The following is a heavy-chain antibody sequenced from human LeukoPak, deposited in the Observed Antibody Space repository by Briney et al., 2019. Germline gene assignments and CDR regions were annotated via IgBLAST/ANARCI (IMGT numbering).Heavy chain of an antibody. CDR1: GGTFSSYA. J-gene: IGHJ6*02. V-gene: IGHV1-69*01. CDR2: IIPIFGTA. CDR3: ARGGSSWSRYAYYYYGMDV. Sequence: SVKVPCTASGGTFSSYAISWVRQAPGQGLEWMGGIIPIFGTANYAQKFQGRVTITADESTSTAYMELSSLRSEDTAVYYCARGGSSWSRYAYYYYGMDVWGQGTTVTVSS. D-gene: IGHD6-13*01.